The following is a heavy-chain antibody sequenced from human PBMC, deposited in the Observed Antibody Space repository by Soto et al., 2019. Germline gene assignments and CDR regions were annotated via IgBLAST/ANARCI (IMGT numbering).Heavy chain of an antibody. J-gene: IGHJ6*03. CDR3: ARLYGDYVGYYYYYYMDV. V-gene: IGHV4-39*01. D-gene: IGHD4-17*01. Sequence: SETLSLTCTVSGGSISSSSYYWGWIRQPPGKGLEWIGSIYYSGSTYYNPSLKSRVTISVDTSKNQFSLKLSSVTAADTAVYYCARLYGDYVGYYYYYYMDVWGKGTTVTVSS. CDR1: GGSISSSSYY. CDR2: IYYSGST.